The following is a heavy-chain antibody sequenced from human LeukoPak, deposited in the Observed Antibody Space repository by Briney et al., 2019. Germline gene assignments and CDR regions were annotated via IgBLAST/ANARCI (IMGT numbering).Heavy chain of an antibody. Sequence: PSETLSLTCTVSGGSISSSSYYWGWIRQPPGKGLEWIGSIYYSGSTNYNPSLKSRVTISVDTSKNQFSLKLSSVTAADTAVYYCASAYCSSISCYGFYYYMDVRGKGTTVTISS. J-gene: IGHJ6*03. CDR2: IYYSGST. CDR3: ASAYCSSISCYGFYYYMDV. D-gene: IGHD2-2*01. V-gene: IGHV4-39*01. CDR1: GGSISSSSYY.